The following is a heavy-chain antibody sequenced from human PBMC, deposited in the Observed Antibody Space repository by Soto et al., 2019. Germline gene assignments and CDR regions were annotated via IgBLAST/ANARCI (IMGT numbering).Heavy chain of an antibody. CDR1: GYTFTSYY. V-gene: IGHV1-46*03. CDR3: ARVRGITMVRGGLDP. Sequence: ASVKVSCKASGYTFTSYYMHWVRQAPGQGLEWMGIINPSVGSTSYAQKFQGRVTMTRDTSTSTVYMELSSLRSEDTAVYYCARVRGITMVRGGLDPWGQGTLVTVSS. CDR2: INPSVGST. J-gene: IGHJ5*02. D-gene: IGHD3-10*01.